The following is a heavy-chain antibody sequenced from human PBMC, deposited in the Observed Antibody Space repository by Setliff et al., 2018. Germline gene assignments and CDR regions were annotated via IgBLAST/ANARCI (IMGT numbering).Heavy chain of an antibody. CDR3: ARDSRARITIFGVVTNWFDP. CDR1: GFTFSDYY. Sequence: PGGSLRLSCAASGFTFSDYYMSWIRQAPGKGLEWVSYISSSGSTIYYADSVKGRFTISRDNSKNTLYLQMNSLRAEDTAVYYCARDSRARITIFGVVTNWFDPWGQGTLVTVSS. D-gene: IGHD3-3*01. J-gene: IGHJ5*02. V-gene: IGHV3-11*04. CDR2: ISSSGSTI.